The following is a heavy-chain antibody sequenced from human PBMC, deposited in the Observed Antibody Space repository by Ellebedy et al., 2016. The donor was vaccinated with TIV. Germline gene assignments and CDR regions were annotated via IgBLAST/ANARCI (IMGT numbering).Heavy chain of an antibody. CDR1: GGSISSYY. D-gene: IGHD2-15*01. CDR3: ASVGYCSGGSCPDY. V-gene: IGHV4-59*01. Sequence: MPSETLSLTCTVSGGSISSYYWSWIRQPPGKGLEWIGYIYYSGSTNYNPSLKSRVTISVDTSKNQFSLKLSSVTAADTAVYYCASVGYCSGGSCPDYWGQGTLVTVSS. J-gene: IGHJ4*02. CDR2: IYYSGST.